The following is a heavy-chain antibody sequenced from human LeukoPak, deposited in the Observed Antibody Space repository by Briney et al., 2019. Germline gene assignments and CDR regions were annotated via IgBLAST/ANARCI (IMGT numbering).Heavy chain of an antibody. D-gene: IGHD6-19*01. J-gene: IGHJ4*02. CDR3: ARDADPRSSGWYY. CDR2: VDIDGSTT. Sequence: PGGSLRLSCAASGFAFSNYWMHWVRQAPGKGLVWVSRVDIDGSTTTYADSVKGRFTISRDNAKNSLFLQMNSLRAEDTAVYYCARDADPRSSGWYYWGQGTLVTASS. V-gene: IGHV3-74*01. CDR1: GFAFSNYW.